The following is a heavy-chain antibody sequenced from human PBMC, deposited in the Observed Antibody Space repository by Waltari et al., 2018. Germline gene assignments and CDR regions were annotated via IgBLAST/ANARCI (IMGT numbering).Heavy chain of an antibody. D-gene: IGHD1-7*01. CDR2: ISGSGGST. CDR1: GFTFSSYA. CDR3: AKDLGGVTRTNWYFDL. V-gene: IGHV3-23*01. Sequence: EVQLLESGGGLVQPGGSLRLSCAASGFTFSSYAMSWVRQAPGKGLEWVSAISGSGGSTYYADSVKGRFTISRDNSKNTLYLQMNSLRAEDTAVYYCAKDLGGVTRTNWYFDLWGRGTLVTVSS. J-gene: IGHJ2*01.